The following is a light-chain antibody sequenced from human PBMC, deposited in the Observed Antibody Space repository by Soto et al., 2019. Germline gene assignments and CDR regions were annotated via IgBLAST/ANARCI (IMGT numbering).Light chain of an antibody. CDR1: QSVSSN. Sequence: EIVMTQSPATLSVSPGERASVSCRASQSVSSNLAWYQQKPGQTPRLLIYATSTRATGIPARFSGSGSGTEFTLTISSLQSEDFAVYYCQHYNNWPLTFGGGTKVDIK. CDR3: QHYNNWPLT. V-gene: IGKV3-15*01. CDR2: ATS. J-gene: IGKJ4*01.